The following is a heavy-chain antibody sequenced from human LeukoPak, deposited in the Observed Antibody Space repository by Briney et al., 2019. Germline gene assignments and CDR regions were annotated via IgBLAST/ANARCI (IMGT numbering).Heavy chain of an antibody. V-gene: IGHV1-18*01. J-gene: IGHJ4*02. CDR1: GYTFTSYG. CDR3: ARGPVTYCSSTGCYISSFDY. CDR2: ISAYNGNK. D-gene: IGHD2-2*02. Sequence: ASVKVSCKASGYTFTSYGIRWVRQAPGQGLDWMGWISAYNGNKNYAQKLQGRVTMTTDTSTSTAYMELRSLRSDDTAVYYCARGPVTYCSSTGCYISSFDYWGQGTLVTVSS.